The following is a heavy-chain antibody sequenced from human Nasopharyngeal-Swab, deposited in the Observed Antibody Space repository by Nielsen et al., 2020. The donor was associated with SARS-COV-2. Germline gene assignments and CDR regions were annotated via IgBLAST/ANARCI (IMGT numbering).Heavy chain of an antibody. J-gene: IGHJ6*02. Sequence: WIRQPPGQGLEWVGFIRSKAYGGTTEYAASVKGRFTISRDDSKSIAYLQMNSLKTEDTAVYYCTRDDSIAVAGVCSYYYGMDVWGQGTTVTVSS. CDR2: IRSKAYGGTT. V-gene: IGHV3-49*02. D-gene: IGHD6-19*01. CDR3: TRDDSIAVAGVCSYYYGMDV.